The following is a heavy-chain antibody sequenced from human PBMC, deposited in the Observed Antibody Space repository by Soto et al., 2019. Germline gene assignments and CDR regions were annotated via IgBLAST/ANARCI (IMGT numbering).Heavy chain of an antibody. D-gene: IGHD6-19*01. CDR3: AQTTGWPGFDY. V-gene: IGHV4-59*01. Sequence: QVQLQESGPGLVKPSETMSLTCTASGASSSNYYWNWIRQPPGKGLEWFGHIYNGESTNYNPSLKSRVTISVDTSKNQLSLKLRSVTAADTAVYYCAQTTGWPGFDYWGQGTLVTVSS. J-gene: IGHJ4*02. CDR1: GASSSNYY. CDR2: IYNGEST.